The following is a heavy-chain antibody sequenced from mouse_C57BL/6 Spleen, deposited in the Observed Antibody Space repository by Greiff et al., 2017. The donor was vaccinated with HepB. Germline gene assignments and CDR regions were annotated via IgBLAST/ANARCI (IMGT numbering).Heavy chain of an antibody. CDR2: IYPGGGYT. CDR3: ARGAYYDYDGDAMDY. D-gene: IGHD2-4*01. V-gene: IGHV1-63*01. CDR1: GYTFTNYW. J-gene: IGHJ4*01. Sequence: VQLQQSGAELVRPGTSVKMSCKASGYTFTNYWIGWAKQRPGHGLEWIGDIYPGGGYTNYNAKFKGKATLTADKSSSTAYMQFSSLTSEDSAIYYCARGAYYDYDGDAMDYWGQGTSVTVSS.